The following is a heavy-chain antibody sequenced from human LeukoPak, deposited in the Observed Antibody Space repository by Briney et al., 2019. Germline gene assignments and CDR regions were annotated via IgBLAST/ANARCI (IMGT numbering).Heavy chain of an antibody. CDR2: MNPNSGNT. D-gene: IGHD6-13*01. J-gene: IGHJ6*03. CDR1: GYTFTSYG. V-gene: IGHV1-8*03. CDR3: ARARWQQLVFLGPDYYYMDV. Sequence: ASVKVSCKASGYTFTSYGISWVRQATGQGLEWMGWMNPNSGNTGYAQKFQGRVTITRNTSISTAYMELSSLRSEDTAVYYCARARWQQLVFLGPDYYYMDVWGKGTTVTVSS.